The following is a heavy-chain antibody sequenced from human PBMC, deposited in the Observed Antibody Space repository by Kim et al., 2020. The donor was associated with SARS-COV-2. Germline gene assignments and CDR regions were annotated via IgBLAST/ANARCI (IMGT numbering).Heavy chain of an antibody. V-gene: IGHV1-46*01. Sequence: FQGRVTMTRDTSTSTVYMELSSLRSEDTAVYYCAAVGGNYEAYYYYGMDVWGQGTTVTVSS. CDR3: AAVGGNYEAYYYYGMDV. J-gene: IGHJ6*02. D-gene: IGHD4-4*01.